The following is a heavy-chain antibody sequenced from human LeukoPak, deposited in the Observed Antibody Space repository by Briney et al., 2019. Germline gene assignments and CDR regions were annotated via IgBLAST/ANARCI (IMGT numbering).Heavy chain of an antibody. CDR3: ARAQRARTSGYYYSDAFDI. CDR1: GFTFDDYG. D-gene: IGHD3-22*01. Sequence: GGSLRLSCAASGFTFDDYGMSWVRQAPGKGLEWVSGINWDGGSTGYADSVKGRFTISRDNAKNSLYLQMNSLRAEDTAVYYCARAQRARTSGYYYSDAFDIWGQGTMVTVSS. V-gene: IGHV3-20*04. CDR2: INWDGGST. J-gene: IGHJ3*02.